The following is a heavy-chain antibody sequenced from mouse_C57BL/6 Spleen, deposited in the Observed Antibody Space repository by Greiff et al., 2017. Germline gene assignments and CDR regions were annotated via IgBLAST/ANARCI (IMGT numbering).Heavy chain of an antibody. CDR3: ARGGAQAIYYYAMDY. CDR1: GYTFTSYW. J-gene: IGHJ4*01. CDR2: INPSSGYT. V-gene: IGHV1-7*01. Sequence: VQLQQSGAELAKPGASVKLSCKASGYTFTSYWMHWVKQRPGQGLEWIGYINPSSGYTKYNQKFKDKVTLTADKSSSTAYMQLSSLTYEDSAVYYCARGGAQAIYYYAMDYWGQGTSVTVSS. D-gene: IGHD3-2*02.